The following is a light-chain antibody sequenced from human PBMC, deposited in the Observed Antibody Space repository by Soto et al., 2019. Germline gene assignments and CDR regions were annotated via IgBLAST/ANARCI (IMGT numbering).Light chain of an antibody. CDR1: SSDVGGYNY. CDR2: EVT. CDR3: SSYTSSYTWV. Sequence: QSALTQPASVSGSPGQSITISCTGTSSDVGGYNYVSWYQQHPCKAPKLMIGEVTKRPSGVSNRFSGSKSGNTASLTISGLQPEYEADYYCSSYTSSYTWVFGGGTKLTVL. V-gene: IGLV2-14*01. J-gene: IGLJ3*02.